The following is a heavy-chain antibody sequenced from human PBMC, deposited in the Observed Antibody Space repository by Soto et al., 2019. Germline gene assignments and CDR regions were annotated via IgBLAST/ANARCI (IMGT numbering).Heavy chain of an antibody. Sequence: ASVKVSCKASGYTFTNYGITWVRQAPGQGLEWMGWISAYNGDTHYTQRLQGRVTMTTDTSTSTAYMELRGLRSDDTAVYYCARGGLGSGWFGNNDAFDIWGQGTMVIVSS. V-gene: IGHV1-18*01. CDR2: ISAYNGDT. CDR3: ARGGLGSGWFGNNDAFDI. J-gene: IGHJ3*02. D-gene: IGHD6-19*01. CDR1: GYTFTNYG.